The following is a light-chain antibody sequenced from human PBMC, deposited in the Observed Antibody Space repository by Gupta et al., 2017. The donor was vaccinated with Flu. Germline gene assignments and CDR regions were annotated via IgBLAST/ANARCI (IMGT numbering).Light chain of an antibody. CDR3: QQYDNPPS. J-gene: IGKJ4*01. CDR1: QDISNY. Sequence: IQMTQSPSSLSASVGDRVTITCQASQDISNYLTWYQQKQGKAPKLLIYDASNLETGVPSRFSGSGSGTDFTFTISSLQPEDIATYYCQQYDNPPSFGGGTKVEIK. CDR2: DAS. V-gene: IGKV1-33*01.